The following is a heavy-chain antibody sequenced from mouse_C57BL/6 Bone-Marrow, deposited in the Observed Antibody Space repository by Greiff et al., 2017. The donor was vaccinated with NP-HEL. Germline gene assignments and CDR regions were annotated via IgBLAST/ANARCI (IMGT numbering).Heavy chain of an antibody. Sequence: EVMLVESGGGLVKPGGSLKLSYAASGFTFSDYGMHWVRQAPEKGLEWVAYISSGSSTIYYADTVKGRFTISRDNAKNTLFLQMTSLRSEDTAMYYCARPYFDVWGTGTTVTVSS. CDR3: ARPYFDV. CDR2: ISSGSSTI. J-gene: IGHJ1*03. V-gene: IGHV5-17*01. CDR1: GFTFSDYG.